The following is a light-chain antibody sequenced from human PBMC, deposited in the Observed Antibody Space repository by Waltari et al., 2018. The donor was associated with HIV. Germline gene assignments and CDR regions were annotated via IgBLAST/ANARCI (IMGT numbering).Light chain of an antibody. CDR1: QGLRNS. CDR2: GAS. CDR3: QQYYGIPYT. Sequence: DIQMTQSPSSLTSSVGDRVTITCRASQGLRNSLAWYQQKPGEAPKLLLYGASRVKSGVPSRFSGSGSGTDYTLTISCLQPEDFASYHCQQYYGIPYTFGQGTKLEIE. J-gene: IGKJ2*01. V-gene: IGKV1-NL1*01.